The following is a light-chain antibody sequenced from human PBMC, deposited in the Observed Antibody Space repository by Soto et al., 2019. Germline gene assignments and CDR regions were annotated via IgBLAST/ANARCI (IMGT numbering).Light chain of an antibody. Sequence: QSALTQPASVSGSPGQSITISCTGTSSDVGGYNYVSWYQQHPGKAPKLLIYDVSNRPSGASNRFSGSKSGNTASLTISGLQAEEEADYYCSSYTGSTTLHYVFGTGTKLTVL. V-gene: IGLV2-14*01. J-gene: IGLJ1*01. CDR3: SSYTGSTTLHYV. CDR1: SSDVGGYNY. CDR2: DVS.